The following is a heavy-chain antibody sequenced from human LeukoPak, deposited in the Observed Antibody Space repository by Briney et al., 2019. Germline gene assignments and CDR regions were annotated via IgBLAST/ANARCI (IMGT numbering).Heavy chain of an antibody. CDR2: IDHSGST. D-gene: IGHD1-26*01. J-gene: IGHJ3*01. CDR3: ARDQGGGSYRHAFDL. V-gene: IGHV4-4*02. Sequence: SGTLSLTCAVSGGSIINSNWWSWVRQPPGKGLEWIGEIDHSGSTSYNPSLKSRVTMSVDRSQNHFSLQLSAVTAADTAVYFCARDQGGGSYRHAFDLWGQGTMVTVSS. CDR1: GGSIINSNW.